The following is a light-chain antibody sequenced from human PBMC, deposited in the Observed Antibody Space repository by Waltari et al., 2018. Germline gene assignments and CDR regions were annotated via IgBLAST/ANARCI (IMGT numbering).Light chain of an antibody. Sequence: IVLTQSPGTLSLSPGERATLTCRASQSVNSRYLAWYQQKSGQAPRLLLHGASSRATGIPDRFSGSGSGTDFTLTISRLEPEDFAVYYCQQYGSSPPTGFGPGTKLDIK. CDR2: GAS. CDR3: QQYGSSPPTG. CDR1: QSVNSRY. J-gene: IGKJ3*01. V-gene: IGKV3-20*01.